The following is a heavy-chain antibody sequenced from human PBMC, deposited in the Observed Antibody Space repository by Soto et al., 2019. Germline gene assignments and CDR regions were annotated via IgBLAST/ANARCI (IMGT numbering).Heavy chain of an antibody. Sequence: SGGSLRLSCAASGFTVSSNYMSWVRQAPGKGLEWVSVIYSGGSTYYADSVKGRFTISRDNSKNTLYLQMNSLRAEDTALYFCARDCGSTSCRDAFDIWGRGTMVTVSS. D-gene: IGHD2-2*01. CDR2: IYSGGST. J-gene: IGHJ3*02. V-gene: IGHV3-66*01. CDR3: ARDCGSTSCRDAFDI. CDR1: GFTVSSNY.